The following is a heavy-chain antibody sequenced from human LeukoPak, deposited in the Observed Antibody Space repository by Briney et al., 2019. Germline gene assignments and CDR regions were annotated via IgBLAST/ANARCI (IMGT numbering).Heavy chain of an antibody. V-gene: IGHV3-53*01. D-gene: IGHD4-17*01. CDR1: GFTVSSNY. CDR2: IYSSGMT. CDR3: ARDLYGVSHDY. J-gene: IGHJ4*02. Sequence: PGGSLRLSCAASGFTVSSNYMSWVRQAPGKGLEWVSVIYSSGMTYYADSAKGRFTISRDNSKNTLYLHMNSLRAEDTAVYYCARDLYGVSHDYWGQGTLVTVSS.